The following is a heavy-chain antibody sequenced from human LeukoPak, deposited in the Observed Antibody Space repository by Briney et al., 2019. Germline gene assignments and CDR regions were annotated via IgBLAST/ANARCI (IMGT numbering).Heavy chain of an antibody. V-gene: IGHV2-5*01. Sequence: SGPTLVNPTQTLTLTCTFSVFSLTTRGVAVGWLRQPPGKALEWLALIYWNDEKRYSPSLKNRLTITKDTSKNQVVLEMTDMDPAHTATYVCAHDHDYRIDVWGPGTTVTVSS. CDR1: VFSLTTRGVA. CDR3: AHDHDYRIDV. J-gene: IGHJ6*02. CDR2: IYWNDEK. D-gene: IGHD5-12*01.